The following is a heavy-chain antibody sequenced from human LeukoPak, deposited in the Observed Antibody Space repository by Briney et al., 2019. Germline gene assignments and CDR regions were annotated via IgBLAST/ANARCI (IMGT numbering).Heavy chain of an antibody. CDR1: GGSISSGDYY. D-gene: IGHD2-2*01. V-gene: IGHV4-30-4*08. CDR2: IYYSGST. J-gene: IGHJ5*02. CDR3: ARGIVVVPAAMAWFDP. Sequence: PSETLSLTCTVSGGSISSGDYYRSWIRQPPGKGLEWIGYIYYSGSTYYNPSLKSRVTISVDTSKNQFSLKLSSVTAADTAVYYCARGIVVVPAAMAWFDPWGQGTLVTVSS.